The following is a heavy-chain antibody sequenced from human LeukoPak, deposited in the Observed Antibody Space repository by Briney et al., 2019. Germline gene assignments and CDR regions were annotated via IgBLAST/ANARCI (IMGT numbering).Heavy chain of an antibody. CDR2: IIPIFGTA. J-gene: IGHJ6*03. CDR3: ARASGYDSSGRYYYYYMDV. CDR1: GGTFSSYA. D-gene: IGHD3-22*01. V-gene: IGHV1-69*06. Sequence: SVKVSCKASGGTFSSYAISWVRQAPGQGLEWMGGIIPIFGTANYAQKFQGRVTITADKSTSTAYMELSSLRSEDTAVYYCARASGYDSSGRYYYYYMDVWGKGTTVTVSS.